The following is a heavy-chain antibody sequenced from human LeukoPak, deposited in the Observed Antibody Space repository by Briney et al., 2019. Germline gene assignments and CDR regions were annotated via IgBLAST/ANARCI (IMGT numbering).Heavy chain of an antibody. CDR1: GYTFTGYY. D-gene: IGHD3-3*01. V-gene: IGHV1-8*02. CDR3: ARGRYTSYDFWSGYYIGFYGMDV. CDR2: MNPNSGNT. Sequence: ASVKVSCKASGYTFTGYYMHWVRQATGQGLEWMGWMNPNSGNTGYAQKFQGRVTMTRNTSISTAYMELSSLRSEDTAVYYCARGRYTSYDFWSGYYIGFYGMDVWGQGTTVTVSS. J-gene: IGHJ6*02.